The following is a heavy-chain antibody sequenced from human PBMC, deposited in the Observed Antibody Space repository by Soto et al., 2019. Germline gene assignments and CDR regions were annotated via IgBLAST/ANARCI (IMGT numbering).Heavy chain of an antibody. D-gene: IGHD2-21*01. CDR1: GVSITSSSFL. Sequence: PSETLSLTCTVSGVSITSSSFLWGWIRQPPGKGLEWIATMFYSENTYYNPSLKTRVAISADTSKNQFSLKLSSVTAADTARYYCARVPRIFRYFDYWGQGTLVTVSS. CDR2: MFYSENT. CDR3: ARVPRIFRYFDY. J-gene: IGHJ4*03. V-gene: IGHV4-39*01.